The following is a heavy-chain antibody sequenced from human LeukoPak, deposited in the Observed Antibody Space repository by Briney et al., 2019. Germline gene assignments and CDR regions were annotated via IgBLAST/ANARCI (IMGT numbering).Heavy chain of an antibody. CDR1: GGTFSSYA. CDR3: ARGSSGGYNWFDP. CDR2: IIPIFGTA. J-gene: IGHJ5*02. Sequence: ASVKVSCKASGGTFSSYAISWVRQAPGQGLEWMGGIIPIFGTANYAQKFQGRVTITTDESTSTAYMELSSLRSEDTAVYYCARGSSGGYNWFDPWGQGTLVTVSS. V-gene: IGHV1-69*05. D-gene: IGHD3-10*01.